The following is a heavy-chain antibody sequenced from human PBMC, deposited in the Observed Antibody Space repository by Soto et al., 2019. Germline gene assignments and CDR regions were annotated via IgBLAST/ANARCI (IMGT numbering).Heavy chain of an antibody. CDR2: ISKSGDST. CDR3: ARLGSGLDY. CDR1: GFTFSTLA. D-gene: IGHD3-3*01. J-gene: IGHJ4*02. Sequence: EVQLVESGGGLVQPGGSLRLSCAASGFTFSTLAMHWVRQAPGKGLEHVSAISKSGDSTFHANSVEGRFTISRDNSKNTLYLQMGSLRAEDMAVYYCARLGSGLDYWGQGTLVTVSS. V-gene: IGHV3-64*01.